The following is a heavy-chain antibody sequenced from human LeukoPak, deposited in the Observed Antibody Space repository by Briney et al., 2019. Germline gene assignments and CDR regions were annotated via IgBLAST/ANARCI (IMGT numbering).Heavy chain of an antibody. Sequence: GGSLRLSCAASGFTFSNYAMHWVRQAPGKGLEYVSAISTNGGNTYYTNSVKDRFTISRDNSKNTLFLQMGSLRAEDMAVYYCARSHYYGSGRYFDYWGQGILVTVSS. V-gene: IGHV3-64*01. CDR1: GFTFSNYA. CDR2: ISTNGGNT. CDR3: ARSHYYGSGRYFDY. J-gene: IGHJ4*02. D-gene: IGHD3-10*01.